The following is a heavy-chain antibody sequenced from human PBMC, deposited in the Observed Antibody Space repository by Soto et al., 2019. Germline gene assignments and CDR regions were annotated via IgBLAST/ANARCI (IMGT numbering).Heavy chain of an antibody. V-gene: IGHV3-53*01. Sequence: PGGFLRLSCAASGFTVSSNYMSWVRQAPGKGLEWVSVIYSGGSTYYADSVKGRFTISRDNSKNTLYLQMNSLRAEDTAVYYCARDMRAAAGTGPDGVVDYWGQGTLVTVSS. CDR3: ARDMRAAAGTGPDGVVDY. CDR2: IYSGGST. CDR1: GFTVSSNY. J-gene: IGHJ4*02. D-gene: IGHD6-13*01.